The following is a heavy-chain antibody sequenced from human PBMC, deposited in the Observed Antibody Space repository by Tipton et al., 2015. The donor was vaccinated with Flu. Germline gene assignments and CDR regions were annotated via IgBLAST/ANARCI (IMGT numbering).Heavy chain of an antibody. J-gene: IGHJ6*02. CDR2: IKQDGSEK. D-gene: IGHD6-13*01. CDR3: ARLGYCSSWGTFYYYYGMDV. Sequence: SLRLSCAASGFTFSSYWMSWVRQAPGKGLEWVANIKQDGSEKYYVDSVKGRFTISRDNAKNSLYLQMNSLRAEDTAVYYCARLGYCSSWGTFYYYYGMDVWGQGTTVTVSS. V-gene: IGHV3-7*01. CDR1: GFTFSSYW.